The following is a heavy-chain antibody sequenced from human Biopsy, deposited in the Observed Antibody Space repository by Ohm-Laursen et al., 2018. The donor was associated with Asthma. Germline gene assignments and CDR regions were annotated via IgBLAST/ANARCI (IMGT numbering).Heavy chain of an antibody. V-gene: IGHV3-48*02. D-gene: IGHD5-18*01. CDR3: ARFKRGYSYGYAGVFDY. CDR2: ISSSGSTI. CDR1: GFTFSSYS. Sequence: GSLRLSCTASGFTFSSYSMNWVRQAPGKGLEWVSYISSSGSTIYYADSVKGRFTISRDNAKNSLYLQMNSLRDEDTAVYYCARFKRGYSYGYAGVFDYWGQRTLVTVSS. J-gene: IGHJ4*02.